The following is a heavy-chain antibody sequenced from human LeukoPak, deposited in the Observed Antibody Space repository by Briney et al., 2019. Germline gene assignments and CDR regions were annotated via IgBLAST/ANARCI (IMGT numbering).Heavy chain of an antibody. CDR1: GYSFTNYW. Sequence: GESLKISCKGSGYSFTNYWIAWVRQMPGKGLEWMGIIYPGDSDTRYSPSFQGQVTISADRSTRSAYLQWSSLLASDTAMYYCARRAYYYDSSGYYSHFDYWGQGALVTVSS. D-gene: IGHD3-22*01. CDR2: IYPGDSDT. V-gene: IGHV5-51*01. CDR3: ARRAYYYDSSGYYSHFDY. J-gene: IGHJ4*02.